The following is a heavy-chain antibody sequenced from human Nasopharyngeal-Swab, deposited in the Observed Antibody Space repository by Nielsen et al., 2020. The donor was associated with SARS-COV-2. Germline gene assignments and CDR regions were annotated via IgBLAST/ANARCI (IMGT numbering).Heavy chain of an antibody. V-gene: IGHV3-21*01. Sequence: GESLKISCAASGFTFSSYTMNWVRQAPGKELVWVASTNAAGTYAHYADSVKGRFTISRENAKNSLYLQMNSLGAEDTAVYYCLRGDSRDVWGQGTMVTVSS. J-gene: IGHJ3*01. D-gene: IGHD3-22*01. CDR1: GFTFSSYT. CDR3: LRGDSRDV. CDR2: TNAAGTYA.